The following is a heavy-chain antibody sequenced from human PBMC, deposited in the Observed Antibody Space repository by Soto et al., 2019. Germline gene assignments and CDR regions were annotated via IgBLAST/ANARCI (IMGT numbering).Heavy chain of an antibody. J-gene: IGHJ5*02. CDR3: SRRAPEGFDP. CDR1: GDSISGGASF. Sequence: SETLSLTCTVSGDSISGGASFLRWIRQPPGKGLEWIANVYYSGSTYYNPSLKSRVTISVDTSKNHFSLKLGSVTAADTALYYCSRRAPEGFDPWGQGTLVNVSS. V-gene: IGHV4-39*02. CDR2: VYYSGST.